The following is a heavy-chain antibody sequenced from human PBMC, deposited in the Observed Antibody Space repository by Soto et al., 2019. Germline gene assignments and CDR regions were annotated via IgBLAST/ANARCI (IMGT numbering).Heavy chain of an antibody. CDR2: ITSSGTTV. CDR1: GFTFSSYS. CDR3: ARGSSNWAYYFDF. Sequence: SVGGLVPPGGSLRLSCAASGFTFSSYSLNWVRQAPGKGLEWVSYITSSGTTVYYADSVRGRFTISRDNAKNSLYLQMNSLRDDDTAVYYCARGSSNWAYYFDFWGQGTLVTVSS. D-gene: IGHD6-13*01. V-gene: IGHV3-48*02. J-gene: IGHJ4*02.